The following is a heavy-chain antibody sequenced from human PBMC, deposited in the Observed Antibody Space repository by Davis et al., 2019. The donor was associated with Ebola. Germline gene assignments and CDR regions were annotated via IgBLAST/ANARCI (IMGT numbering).Heavy chain of an antibody. Sequence: ASVPVSCMASRYTFTSYYMHWVRQAPGQGLEWMGIINPSGGSTSYAQKFHGRVTMTRDTSTSTVYMELSSLRSEDTAVYYCACRGGYDFWSGYHIAPYGMDVWGQGTTVTVSS. CDR3: ACRGGYDFWSGYHIAPYGMDV. V-gene: IGHV1-46*01. CDR1: RYTFTSYY. J-gene: IGHJ6*02. D-gene: IGHD3-3*01. CDR2: INPSGGST.